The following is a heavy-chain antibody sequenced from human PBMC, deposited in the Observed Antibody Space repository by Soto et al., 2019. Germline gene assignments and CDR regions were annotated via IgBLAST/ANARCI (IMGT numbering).Heavy chain of an antibody. CDR3: ARTTSNYSSGMDV. J-gene: IGHJ6*02. CDR1: GGTFSSYA. V-gene: IGHV1-69*06. Sequence: EEEQSGASVKVSCKASGGTFSSYAISWVRQAPGQGLEWMGGIIPIFGTANYAQKFQGRVTITADKSTSTAYMELSSLRSEDTAVYYCARTTSNYSSGMDVWGQGTTVTVSS. CDR2: IIPIFGTA. D-gene: IGHD1-1*01.